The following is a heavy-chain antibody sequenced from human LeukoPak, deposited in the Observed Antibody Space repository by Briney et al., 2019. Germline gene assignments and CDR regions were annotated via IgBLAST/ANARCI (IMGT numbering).Heavy chain of an antibody. V-gene: IGHV4-34*01. J-gene: IGHJ4*02. CDR2: INHSGST. CDR1: GGSFSGYY. Sequence: SETLSLTCAVYGGSFSGYYWSWIRQPPGKGLEWIGEINHSGSTNYNPSLKSRVTISVDTAKNQFSLKLSSVTAADTAVYYCARAKPSGYDSHLVDYWGQGTLVTVSS. CDR3: ARAKPSGYDSHLVDY. D-gene: IGHD5-12*01.